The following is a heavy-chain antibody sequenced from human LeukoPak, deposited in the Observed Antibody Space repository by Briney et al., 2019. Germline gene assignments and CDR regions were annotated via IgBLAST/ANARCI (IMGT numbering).Heavy chain of an antibody. J-gene: IGHJ4*02. CDR3: AREGPANSSWSEPHEY. CDR1: GFTFSSYS. D-gene: IGHD6-13*01. Sequence: GGSLRLSCAASGFTFSSYSMNWVRQAPGKGLEWVSSISSSSSYIYYADSVKGRFTISRDNAKNSLYLQMNSLRAEDTAVYYCAREGPANSSWSEPHEYWGQGTLVTVSS. V-gene: IGHV3-21*01. CDR2: ISSSSSYI.